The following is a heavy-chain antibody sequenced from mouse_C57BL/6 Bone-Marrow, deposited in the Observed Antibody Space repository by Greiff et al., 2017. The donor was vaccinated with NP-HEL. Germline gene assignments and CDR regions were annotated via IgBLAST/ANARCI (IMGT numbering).Heavy chain of an antibody. D-gene: IGHD1-1*01. CDR2: LSSGGSYT. Sequence: EVQVVESGGDLVKPGGSLKLSCAASGFTFSSYGMSWVRQTPDKRLEWVATLSSGGSYTYYPDSVKGRFTISRDNAKNTLYLQMSSLKSEDTAMYYCARRYGSSYDYWGQGTTLTVSS. J-gene: IGHJ2*01. CDR1: GFTFSSYG. CDR3: ARRYGSSYDY. V-gene: IGHV5-6*01.